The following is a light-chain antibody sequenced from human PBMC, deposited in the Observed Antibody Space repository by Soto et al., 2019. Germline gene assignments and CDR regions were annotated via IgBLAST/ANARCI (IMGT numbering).Light chain of an antibody. J-gene: IGKJ4*01. CDR1: QSVSST. CDR2: GAS. V-gene: IGKV3-15*01. Sequence: EIVITQTPATLSVSPGERATLSCRASQSVSSTLAWYQQKPGQAPRLLIYGASTRATGIPARFSGSGSGTEFTLTISSLQSEDFAVYYCQLYNNWPPLTFGGGTKVEIK. CDR3: QLYNNWPPLT.